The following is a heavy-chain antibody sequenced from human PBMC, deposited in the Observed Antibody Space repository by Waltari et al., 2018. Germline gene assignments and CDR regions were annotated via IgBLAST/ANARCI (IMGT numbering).Heavy chain of an antibody. D-gene: IGHD5-12*01. CDR1: GGSINSRNW. CDR2: IYYSGST. J-gene: IGHJ4*02. Sequence: QVQLQESGPGLVKPSGTLSLTCAVSGGSINSRNWWSWVRQPPGKGLEWIGEIYYSGSTNYNPSLKSRVTISVDTSKNQFSLKLSSVTAADTAVYYCARAGYDYGYYFDYWGQGTLVTVSS. CDR3: ARAGYDYGYYFDY. V-gene: IGHV4-4*02.